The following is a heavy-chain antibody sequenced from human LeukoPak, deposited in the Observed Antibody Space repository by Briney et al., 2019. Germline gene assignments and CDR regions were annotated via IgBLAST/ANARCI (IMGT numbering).Heavy chain of an antibody. D-gene: IGHD5-12*01. CDR3: ARDQDIVATFCFDY. CDR1: GFTFSSYW. V-gene: IGHV3-7*01. J-gene: IGHJ4*02. CDR2: IKQDGSEK. Sequence: GGSLRLSCAASGFTFSSYWMSWVRQAPGKGLEWVANIKQDGSEKYYVDSVKGRFTISRDNAKNSLYLQMSSLRAEDTAVYYCARDQDIVATFCFDYWGQGTLVTVSS.